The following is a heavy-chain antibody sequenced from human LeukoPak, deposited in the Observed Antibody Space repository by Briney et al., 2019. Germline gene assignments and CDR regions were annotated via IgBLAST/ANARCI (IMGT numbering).Heavy chain of an antibody. CDR3: ARGDFWSGYRLRYYYYYMDV. J-gene: IGHJ6*03. D-gene: IGHD3-3*01. V-gene: IGHV1-69*05. Sequence: SVTVSCKASGGTFSSYAISWVRQAPGQGLEWMGGIIPIFGTANYAQKFQGRVTITTDESTSTAYMELSSLRSEDTAVYYCARGDFWSGYRLRYYYYYMDVWGKGTTVTVSS. CDR1: GGTFSSYA. CDR2: IIPIFGTA.